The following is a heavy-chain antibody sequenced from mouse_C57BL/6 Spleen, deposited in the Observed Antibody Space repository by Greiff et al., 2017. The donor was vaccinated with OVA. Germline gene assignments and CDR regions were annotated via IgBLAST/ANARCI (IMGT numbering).Heavy chain of an antibody. CDR1: GYSITSGYY. J-gene: IGHJ4*01. Sequence: VQLQQSGPGLVKPSQSLSLTCSVTGYSITSGYYWNWIRQFPGNKLEWLGYISYDGSNNYNPSLKNRISITRDTSKNQFFLKMNSVTTEDTATYYCARGDGYYGDYAMDYWGQGTAVTVSS. CDR2: ISYDGSN. V-gene: IGHV3-6*01. D-gene: IGHD2-3*01. CDR3: ARGDGYYGDYAMDY.